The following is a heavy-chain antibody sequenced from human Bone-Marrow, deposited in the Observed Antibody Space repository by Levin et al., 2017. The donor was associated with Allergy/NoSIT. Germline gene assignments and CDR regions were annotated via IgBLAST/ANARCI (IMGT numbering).Heavy chain of an antibody. CDR3: ARDTSLDYYDTSGYPFDY. J-gene: IGHJ4*02. CDR2: ISSSSSYI. Sequence: ASVKVSCVASGFTFRTYSMNWVRQAPGKGLEWVSSISSSSSYINYADSVKGRVTISRDNAKNSLYLQMNSLRAEDTAVYYCARDTSLDYYDTSGYPFDYWGQGTLVTVSS. CDR1: GFTFRTYS. V-gene: IGHV3-21*01. D-gene: IGHD3-22*01.